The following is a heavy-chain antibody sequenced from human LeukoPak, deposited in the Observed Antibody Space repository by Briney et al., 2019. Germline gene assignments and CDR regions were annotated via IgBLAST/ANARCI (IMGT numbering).Heavy chain of an antibody. CDR1: GYTFTGFY. Sequence: ASVKVSCKASGYTFTGFYIHWVRQAPGQGVEWMGGINPDRGGTNYAQKFQGRVTLTRDTSINTAYMELSGLTSDDTAVYYCVREDFVVIPAAMRGDYWGQGTLVIVSS. V-gene: IGHV1-2*02. J-gene: IGHJ4*02. D-gene: IGHD2-2*01. CDR2: INPDRGGT. CDR3: VREDFVVIPAAMRGDY.